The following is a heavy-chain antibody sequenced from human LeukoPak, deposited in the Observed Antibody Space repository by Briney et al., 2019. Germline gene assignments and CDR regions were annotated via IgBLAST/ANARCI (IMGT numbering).Heavy chain of an antibody. CDR2: IQSKTDGGTT. CDR3: TRGLFGVINDALDI. CDR1: GFTFSNAW. J-gene: IGHJ3*02. V-gene: IGHV3-15*01. Sequence: GGSLRLSCAASGFTFSNAWMSWVRQAPGKGLEWVGRIQSKTDGGTTDYAVSVKGRFTISRDDSKNTLYLQMNSLKTEDTAEYYCTRGLFGVINDALDIWGQGTMVTVSS. D-gene: IGHD3-3*01.